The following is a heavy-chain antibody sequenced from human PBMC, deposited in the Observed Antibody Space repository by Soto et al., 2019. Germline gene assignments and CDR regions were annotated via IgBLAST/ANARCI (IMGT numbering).Heavy chain of an antibody. CDR3: ARISITIFGVVSDAFDI. V-gene: IGHV3-9*01. CDR1: GFTFDDYA. CDR2: ISWNSGSI. J-gene: IGHJ3*02. D-gene: IGHD3-3*01. Sequence: GGSLRLSCAASGFTFDDYAMHWVRQAPGKGLEWVSGISWNSGSIGYADSVKSRITINPDTSKNQFSLQLNSVTPEDTAVYYCARISITIFGVVSDAFDIWGQGTMVTVSS.